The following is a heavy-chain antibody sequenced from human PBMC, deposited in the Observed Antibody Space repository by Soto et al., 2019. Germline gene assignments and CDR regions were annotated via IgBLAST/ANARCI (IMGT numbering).Heavy chain of an antibody. Sequence: ASVKVSCKASGYTFTSYDINWVRQATGQGLEWMGWMNPNGGNTGYAQKFQGRVTMTRNTSISTAYMELSSLRSEDTAVYYCARIRYSGYGYYGMDVWGQGTTVTVSS. D-gene: IGHD5-12*01. CDR3: ARIRYSGYGYYGMDV. J-gene: IGHJ6*02. CDR1: GYTFTSYD. V-gene: IGHV1-8*01. CDR2: MNPNGGNT.